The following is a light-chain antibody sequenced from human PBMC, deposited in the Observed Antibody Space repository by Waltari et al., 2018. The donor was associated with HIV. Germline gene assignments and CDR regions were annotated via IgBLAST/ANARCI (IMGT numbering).Light chain of an antibody. Sequence: QSALTQPPSASGSPGQSVAISCTGTSSDIGAYNFVSWYQQQPGSAPKLIIFEVTKRPTGVPDRFSGSKSGNTASLTVSGRLPEDDADYYCSSYAGSNRFVVFGGGTRLTVL. CDR2: EVT. CDR3: SSYAGSNRFVV. V-gene: IGLV2-8*01. CDR1: SSDIGAYNF. J-gene: IGLJ2*01.